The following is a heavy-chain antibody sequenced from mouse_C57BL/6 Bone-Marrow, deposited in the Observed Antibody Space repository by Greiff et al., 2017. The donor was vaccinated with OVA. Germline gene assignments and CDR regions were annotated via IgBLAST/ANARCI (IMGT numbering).Heavy chain of an antibody. V-gene: IGHV1-5*01. D-gene: IGHD2-1*01. J-gene: IGHJ3*01. CDR1: GYTFTSYW. CDR2: IYPGNSDT. CDR3: TRMGTYGNYPAWFAY. Sequence: VQLQQSGTVLARPGASVKMSCKTSGYTFTSYWMHWVKQRPGQGLEWIGAIYPGNSDTSYNQKFKGKAKLTAVTSASTAYMELSSLTNEDSAVYYCTRMGTYGNYPAWFAYWGQGTLVTVSA.